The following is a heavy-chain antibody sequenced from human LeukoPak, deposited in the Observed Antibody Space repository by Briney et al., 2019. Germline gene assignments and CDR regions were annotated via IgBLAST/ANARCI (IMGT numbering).Heavy chain of an antibody. CDR3: ARDRSYSSGWNAEYFQH. V-gene: IGHV1-18*01. CDR2: ISAYNGNT. J-gene: IGHJ1*01. CDR1: GYTFTSYG. Sequence: ASVKVSCKASGYTFTSYGISWLRQAPGQGLERMGWISAYNGNTNYAQKLQGRVTMTTDTSTSTAYMELRSLRSDDTAVYYCARDRSYSSGWNAEYFQHWGQGTLVTVSS. D-gene: IGHD6-19*01.